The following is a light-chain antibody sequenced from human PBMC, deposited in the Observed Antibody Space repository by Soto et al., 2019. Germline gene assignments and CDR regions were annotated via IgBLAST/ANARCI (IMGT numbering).Light chain of an antibody. V-gene: IGLV2-14*03. CDR3: FSSSTKSRRHV. CDR2: DVR. CDR1: SSDLGTYNY. Sequence: QSALTQPAAVSGSPGQSITISCTGTSSDLGTYNYVSWYQQHPDKAPKLIIYDVRNRPSGISDRFSGSKSGDTASLIISGLQEEDEADYYCFSSSTKSRRHVLGTGTKVTVL. J-gene: IGLJ1*01.